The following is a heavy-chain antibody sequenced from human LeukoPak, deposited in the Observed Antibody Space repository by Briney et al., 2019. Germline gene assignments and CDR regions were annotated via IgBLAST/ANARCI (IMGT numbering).Heavy chain of an antibody. J-gene: IGHJ6*03. CDR1: GGSISSYY. D-gene: IGHD3-3*01. Sequence: SETLSLTCTVSGGSISSYYWSWIRQPPGKGLEWIGYIYYSGSTNYNPSLKSRVTISVDTSKNQFSLKLSSVTAADTAVYYCARGTYYDFWSGYYIGAADVWGKGTTVTVSS. CDR2: IYYSGST. V-gene: IGHV4-59*01. CDR3: ARGTYYDFWSGYYIGAADV.